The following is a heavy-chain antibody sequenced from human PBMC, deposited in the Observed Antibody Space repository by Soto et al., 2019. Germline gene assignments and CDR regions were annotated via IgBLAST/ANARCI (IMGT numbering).Heavy chain of an antibody. J-gene: IGHJ3*02. CDR1: GYTCASVG. V-gene: IGHV1-18*01. CDR3: TRAFDPYREAFDI. CDR2: ISAYNGNT. Sequence: APLSGSYKASGYTCASVGISLVRQAPEQGLEWMGWISAYNGNTNYAQKLQGRVTMTTDTSTSTAYMELRSLRSDDTAVYYCTRAFDPYREAFDIWGQGTMVTVS. D-gene: IGHD3-3*02.